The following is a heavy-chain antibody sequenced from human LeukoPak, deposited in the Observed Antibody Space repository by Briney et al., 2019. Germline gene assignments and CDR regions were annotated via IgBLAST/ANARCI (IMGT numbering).Heavy chain of an antibody. CDR1: GFTFSSYA. Sequence: PGGSLRLSCAASGFTFSSYAMSWVRQAPGKGLEWFSAISGSGGSTYYADSVKGRFTISRDNSKNTLYLQMNSLRAEDTAVYYCAKIYYYDSSGYYYRSFYFDYWGQGTLVTVSS. V-gene: IGHV3-23*01. CDR2: ISGSGGST. CDR3: AKIYYYDSSGYYYRSFYFDY. J-gene: IGHJ4*02. D-gene: IGHD3-22*01.